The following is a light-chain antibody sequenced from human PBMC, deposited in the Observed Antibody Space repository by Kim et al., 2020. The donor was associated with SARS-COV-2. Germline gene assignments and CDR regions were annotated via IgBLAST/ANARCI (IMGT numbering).Light chain of an antibody. CDR1: QSVSSY. V-gene: IGKV3-11*01. CDR3: QQRTTSLT. CDR2: DAS. J-gene: IGKJ4*01. Sequence: SLSPGERATLSCRASQSVSSYLAWYQHKPGQAPRLLIYDASQRAPGVPARFSGGGSITEFTLTISSLEPEDFAVYYCQQRTTSLTFGGGTKVDIK.